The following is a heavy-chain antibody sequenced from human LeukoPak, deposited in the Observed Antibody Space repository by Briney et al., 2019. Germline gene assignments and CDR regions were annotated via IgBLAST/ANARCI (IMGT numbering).Heavy chain of an antibody. CDR1: GYTFTGYY. D-gene: IGHD2-2*01. CDR3: ARGGYCSSTSCPVADDAFDI. J-gene: IGHJ3*02. V-gene: IGHV1-2*02. CDR2: INPNSGGT. Sequence: ASVTVSCKASGYTFTGYYMHWVRQAPGQGLEWMGWINPNSGGTNYAQKFQGRVTMTRNTSISTAYMELSSLRSEDTAVYYCARGGYCSSTSCPVADDAFDIWGQGTMVTVSS.